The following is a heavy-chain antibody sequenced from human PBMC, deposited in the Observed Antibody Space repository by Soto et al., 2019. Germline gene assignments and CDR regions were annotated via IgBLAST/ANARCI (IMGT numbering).Heavy chain of an antibody. D-gene: IGHD6-19*01. V-gene: IGHV3-66*01. CDR2: IYSGGST. CDR3: ARDRIAVAGNPEYFQH. J-gene: IGHJ1*01. Sequence: EVQLVESGGGLVQPGGSLRLSCAASGFTVSSNYMSWVRQAPGKGLEWVSVIYSGGSTYYADSVKGRFTISRDNSKNTLYLQMNSLRAEDPSVYYCARDRIAVAGNPEYFQHWGQGTLVTVSS. CDR1: GFTVSSNY.